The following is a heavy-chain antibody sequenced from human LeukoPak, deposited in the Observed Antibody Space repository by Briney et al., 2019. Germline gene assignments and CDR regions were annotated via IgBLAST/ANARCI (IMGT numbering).Heavy chain of an antibody. D-gene: IGHD3-22*01. V-gene: IGHV3-21*01. CDR3: ARSSGLDSSGYYPPGG. Sequence: GGSLRLSCAASGFTFSSYSMNWARQAPGKGLEWASSISSSSSYIYYADSVKGRFTISRDNAKNSLYLQMNSLRAEDTAVYYCARSSGLDSSGYYPPGGWGQGTLVTVSS. CDR1: GFTFSSYS. J-gene: IGHJ4*02. CDR2: ISSSSSYI.